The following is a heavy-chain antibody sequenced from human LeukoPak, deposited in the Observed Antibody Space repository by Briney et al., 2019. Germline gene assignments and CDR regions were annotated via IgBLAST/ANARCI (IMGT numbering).Heavy chain of an antibody. D-gene: IGHD2-15*01. CDR3: ARVGEYCSGGSCYSDYYYYGMDV. Sequence: GGSLRLSCAASGFTVSSNYMSWVRQAPGKGLEWVSVIYSGGSTYYADSVKGRFTISRHNSKNTLYLQMNSLRAEDTAVYHCARVGEYCSGGSCYSDYYYYGMDVWGQGTTVTVSS. CDR2: IYSGGST. CDR1: GFTVSSNY. J-gene: IGHJ6*02. V-gene: IGHV3-53*04.